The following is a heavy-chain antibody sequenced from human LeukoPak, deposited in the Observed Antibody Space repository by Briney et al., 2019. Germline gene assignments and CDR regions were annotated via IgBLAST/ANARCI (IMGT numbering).Heavy chain of an antibody. CDR3: AGGLGLTGTTYRGY. CDR1: GFTFSSAW. CDR2: INTDGSKT. D-gene: IGHD1-20*01. V-gene: IGHV3-74*01. J-gene: IGHJ4*02. Sequence: GGSLRLSCAASGFTFSSAWMHWVRQAPGKGLVWVSLINTDGSKTNYADSVKGRFTISRDNAKNTLYLQMNSVRADDTAVYFCAGGLGLTGTTYRGYWGQGTLVTVSS.